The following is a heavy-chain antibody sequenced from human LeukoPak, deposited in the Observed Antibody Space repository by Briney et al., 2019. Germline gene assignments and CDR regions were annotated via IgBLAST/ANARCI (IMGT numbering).Heavy chain of an antibody. CDR2: ISSSSSYI. D-gene: IGHD3-10*01. CDR3: ARDRGYYGSESYKIYYFDY. CDR1: GFTFDNYW. J-gene: IGHJ4*02. V-gene: IGHV3-21*01. Sequence: SGGSLRLSCAASGFTFDNYWMHWVRQAPGKGLEWVSSISSSSSYIYYADSVKGRFTISRDNAKNSLYLQMNSLRAEDTAVYYCARDRGYYGSESYKIYYFDYWGQGTLVTVSS.